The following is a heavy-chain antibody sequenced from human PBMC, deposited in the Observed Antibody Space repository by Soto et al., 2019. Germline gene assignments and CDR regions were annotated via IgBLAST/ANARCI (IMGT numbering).Heavy chain of an antibody. V-gene: IGHV4-39*07. D-gene: IGHD6-13*01. CDR3: ARTPGSSYIDH. CDR2: IYYSGST. CDR1: GGSISSSSYY. Sequence: SETLSLTCTVSGGSISSSSYYLGWIRQPPGKGLEWIGSIYYSGSTYYNPSLKGRVTLSIDTSENQFSLKLSSVTAADTAVYYCARTPGSSYIDHWGQGTLVTVSS. J-gene: IGHJ4*02.